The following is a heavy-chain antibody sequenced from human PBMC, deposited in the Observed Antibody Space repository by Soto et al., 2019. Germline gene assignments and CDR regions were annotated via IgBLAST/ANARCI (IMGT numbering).Heavy chain of an antibody. D-gene: IGHD3-3*01. Sequence: PGGSLRLSCAASGFTCSSYAMSWVRQAPGKGLEWVSAISGSGGSTYYADSVKGRFTISRDNSKNTLYLQMNSLRAEDTAVYYCAKDKRITIFGVVRSPDAFDIWGQGTVVTVSS. CDR3: AKDKRITIFGVVRSPDAFDI. J-gene: IGHJ3*02. CDR1: GFTCSSYA. CDR2: ISGSGGST. V-gene: IGHV3-23*01.